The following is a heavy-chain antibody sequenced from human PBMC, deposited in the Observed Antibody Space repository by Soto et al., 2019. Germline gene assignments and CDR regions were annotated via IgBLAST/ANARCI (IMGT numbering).Heavy chain of an antibody. Sequence: EVQLVESGGGLVQPGGSLRLSCAASGFTFISYEMNWVRQAPGKGLEWVSYISSSGSTIYYADSVKGRFTISRDNAKNSLYLQMNSLRAEDTAVYYCASPMVRGVPGGFDYWGQGTLVTVSS. CDR2: ISSSGSTI. CDR1: GFTFISYE. V-gene: IGHV3-48*03. J-gene: IGHJ4*02. CDR3: ASPMVRGVPGGFDY. D-gene: IGHD3-10*01.